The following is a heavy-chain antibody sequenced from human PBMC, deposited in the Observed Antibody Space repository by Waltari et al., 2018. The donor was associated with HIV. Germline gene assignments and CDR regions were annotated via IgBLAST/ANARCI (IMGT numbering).Heavy chain of an antibody. Sequence: QLQLQESGPGLVKPSETLSLTCTVSGGSISSSSYYWGWIRQPPGKGLEWIGSIYYGGSTYYNPSLKSRVTISVDTSKNQFSLKLSSVTAADTAVYYCARHLDDYAVTYWGQGTLVTVSS. CDR3: ARHLDDYAVTY. J-gene: IGHJ4*02. CDR2: IYYGGST. CDR1: GGSISSSSYY. D-gene: IGHD4-17*01. V-gene: IGHV4-39*01.